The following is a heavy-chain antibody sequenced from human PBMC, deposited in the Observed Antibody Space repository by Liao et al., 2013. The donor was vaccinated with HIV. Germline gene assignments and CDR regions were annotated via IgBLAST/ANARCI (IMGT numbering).Heavy chain of an antibody. CDR1: GGSFSGYY. J-gene: IGHJ3*02. CDR3: ARGVPAAMTSDAFDI. Sequence: QVQLQQWGAGLLKPSETLSLTCAVYGGSFSGYYWSWIRQPPGKGLEWIGEINHSGSTNYNPSLKSRVTISVDTSKNQFSLKLSSVTAADTAVYYCARGVPAAMTSDAFDIWGQGTMVTVSP. V-gene: IGHV4-34*01. CDR2: INHSGST. D-gene: IGHD2-2*01.